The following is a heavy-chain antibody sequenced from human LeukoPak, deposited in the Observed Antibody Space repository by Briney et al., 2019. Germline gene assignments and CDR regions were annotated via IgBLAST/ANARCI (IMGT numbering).Heavy chain of an antibody. CDR2: INPNSGGA. V-gene: IGHV1-2*06. Sequence: ASVKVSCKASGYTFTGYHMHWVRQAPGQGLEWMGRINPNSGGANFAQKFQGRVTMTRDTSISTAYMELSSLRSDDTAVYYCARDSSYGSGFDPWGQGTLVTVSS. CDR1: GYTFTGYH. D-gene: IGHD3-10*01. J-gene: IGHJ5*02. CDR3: ARDSSYGSGFDP.